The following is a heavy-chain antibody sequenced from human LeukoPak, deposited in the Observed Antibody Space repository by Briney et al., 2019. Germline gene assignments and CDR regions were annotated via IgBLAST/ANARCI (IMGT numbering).Heavy chain of an antibody. Sequence: SETLSLTCTVSGXSIRSYDWSWIRQPPGKGLEWIGYIYYSGSTDYNPSLKSRVTISVDMSKNQFSLKLTSATAADTAVYYCARGSAYYYYWGQGTLVTVSS. CDR1: GXSIRSYD. D-gene: IGHD4/OR15-4a*01. V-gene: IGHV4-59*08. J-gene: IGHJ4*02. CDR3: ARGSAYYYY. CDR2: IYYSGST.